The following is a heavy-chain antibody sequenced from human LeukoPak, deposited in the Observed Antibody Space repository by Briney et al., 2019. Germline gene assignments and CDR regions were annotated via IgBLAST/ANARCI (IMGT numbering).Heavy chain of an antibody. J-gene: IGHJ4*02. D-gene: IGHD3-22*01. V-gene: IGHV3-23*01. CDR1: GFTFSSYA. CDR3: AKALYYYDSSGYLH. Sequence: GGSLRLSCAASGFTFSSYAMSWVRQAPGKGLEWVSAINGSGGSTYYADSVKGRFTISRDNSKNTLYLQMNSLRAEDTAVYYCAKALYYYDSSGYLHWGQGTLVTVSS. CDR2: INGSGGST.